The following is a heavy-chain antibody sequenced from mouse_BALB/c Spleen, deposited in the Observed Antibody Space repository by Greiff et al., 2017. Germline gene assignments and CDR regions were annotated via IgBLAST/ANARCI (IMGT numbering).Heavy chain of an antibody. D-gene: IGHD4-1*01. V-gene: IGHV1-7*01. Sequence: QVHVKQSGAELAKPGASVKMSCKASGYTFTSYWMHWVKQRPGQGLEWIGYINPSTGYTEYNQKFKDKATLTADKSSSTAYMQLSSLTSEDSAVYYCARSGTEFDYWGQGTTLTVSS. CDR2: INPSTGYT. CDR1: GYTFTSYW. CDR3: ARSGTEFDY. J-gene: IGHJ2*01.